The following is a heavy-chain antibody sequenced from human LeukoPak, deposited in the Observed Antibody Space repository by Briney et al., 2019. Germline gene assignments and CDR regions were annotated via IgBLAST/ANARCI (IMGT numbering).Heavy chain of an antibody. Sequence: SGKLSCKASGRTFCSYAISWGRQAPGHRLKWRGGILPIVGTANYAQKFQGRVTITADEYTSTAYMELSSLRSEDTAVYYCARELPSRRDYYCGMDVWGQGTTVTVSS. J-gene: IGHJ6*02. CDR3: ARELPSRRDYYCGMDV. CDR2: ILPIVGTA. V-gene: IGHV1-69*13. CDR1: GRTFCSYA. D-gene: IGHD2-15*01.